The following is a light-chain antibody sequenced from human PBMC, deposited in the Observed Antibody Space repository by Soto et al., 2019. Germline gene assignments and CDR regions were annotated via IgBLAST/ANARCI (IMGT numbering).Light chain of an antibody. CDR1: QRVSNN. J-gene: IGKJ1*01. CDR2: AAS. Sequence: ETVLTQSPVTLSVSPGDPATLSCLASQRVSNNFAWYQQKPGQAPRLLIYAASTRAAGVPVRFSGSGSETEFTLTIRSLQSEDFALYYCHQYNNWPWTFGQGTKVDI. CDR3: HQYNNWPWT. V-gene: IGKV3-15*01.